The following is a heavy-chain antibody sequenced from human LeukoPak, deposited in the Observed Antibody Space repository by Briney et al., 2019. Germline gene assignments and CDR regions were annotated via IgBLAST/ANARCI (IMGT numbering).Heavy chain of an antibody. CDR3: AKHSYGFLDFDY. CDR1: GFTFSGYA. CDR2: ISGSGGST. D-gene: IGHD5-18*01. Sequence: PGGSLRLSCAASGFTFSGYAMSWDRQAPGKGLEWVSAISGSGGSTYYADSVKGRFTISRDNSKNTLYLQMNSLRAEDTAVYYCAKHSYGFLDFDYWGQGTLVTVSS. J-gene: IGHJ4*02. V-gene: IGHV3-23*01.